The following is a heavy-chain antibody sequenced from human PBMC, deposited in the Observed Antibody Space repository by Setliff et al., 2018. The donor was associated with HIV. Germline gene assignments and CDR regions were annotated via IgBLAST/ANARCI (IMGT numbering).Heavy chain of an antibody. J-gene: IGHJ4*02. CDR3: ARDTAIGWYGESKMSDF. Sequence: GASVKVSCKTAGYTFTGHFIHWTRQAPGQGLEWMGWINPNSGATDYAWRFEDRVTMTSDTSIRTVYMELSSLRSDDTAVYYCARDTAIGWYGESKMSDFWGQGTLVTVSS. D-gene: IGHD3-10*01. CDR1: GYTFTGHF. CDR2: INPNSGAT. V-gene: IGHV1-2*02.